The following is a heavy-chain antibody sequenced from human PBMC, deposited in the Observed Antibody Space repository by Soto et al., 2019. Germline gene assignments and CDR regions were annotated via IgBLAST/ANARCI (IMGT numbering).Heavy chain of an antibody. Sequence: QLQLQESGSGLVKPSQTLSLTCAVSGGSISSGGYSWSWIRQPPGKGLEWIGYIYHSGSTYYNPSLKSGVTLPVDRSKNQFSLKLSSVTAADTAVYYCASAGGLGSVAADYWGQGTLVTVSS. D-gene: IGHD6-19*01. CDR1: GGSISSGGYS. V-gene: IGHV4-30-2*01. CDR2: IYHSGST. J-gene: IGHJ4*02. CDR3: ASAGGLGSVAADY.